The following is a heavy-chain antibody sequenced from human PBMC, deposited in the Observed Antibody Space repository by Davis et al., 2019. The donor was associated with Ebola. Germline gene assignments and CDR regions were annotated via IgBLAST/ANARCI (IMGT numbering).Heavy chain of an antibody. D-gene: IGHD3-22*01. CDR2: IYHSGST. Sequence: LRLSCAVSGGSISSGGYSWSWIRQPPGKGLEWIGYIYHSGSTYYNPSLKSRVTISVDRSKNQFSLKLSSVTAADTAVYYCSSIVNWGQGTLVTVSS. J-gene: IGHJ4*02. CDR3: SSIVN. V-gene: IGHV4-30-2*01. CDR1: GGSISSGGYS.